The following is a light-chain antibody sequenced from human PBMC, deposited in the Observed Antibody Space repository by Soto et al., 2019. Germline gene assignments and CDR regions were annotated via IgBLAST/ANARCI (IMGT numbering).Light chain of an antibody. CDR3: TSSPADSLYG. Sequence: QSVLTQPASVSGYPGQSITISCTGTSSDVGGSNYVSWYQQYPGKVPKLLINKVSNRPSGVSNRFSGSKSAYTASLTISGLQAEDEADYFCTSSPADSLYGFGTGTKVTVL. CDR2: KVS. J-gene: IGLJ1*01. V-gene: IGLV2-14*01. CDR1: SSDVGGSNY.